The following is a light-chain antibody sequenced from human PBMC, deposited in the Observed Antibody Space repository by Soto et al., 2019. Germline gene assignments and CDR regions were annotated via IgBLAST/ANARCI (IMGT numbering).Light chain of an antibody. V-gene: IGKV1-5*03. CDR1: QSINRW. CDR3: QQYDSYPLT. Sequence: DIQMTQSPSTLSASVGDRVTITCRASQSINRWVAWYQQKPGKAPKLLIYKASSLESGVPCRFSGSGSGTEFALTIISLQPDDFATYHCQQYDSYPLTFDGGTKVEMK. CDR2: KAS. J-gene: IGKJ4*01.